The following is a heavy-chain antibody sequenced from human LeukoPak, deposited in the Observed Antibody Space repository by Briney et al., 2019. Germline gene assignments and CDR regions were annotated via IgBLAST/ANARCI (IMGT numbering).Heavy chain of an antibody. CDR2: IRYDGSNK. D-gene: IGHD3-9*01. Sequence: GGSLRLSCAASGFTFSSYGMHWVRQAPGKGLEWVAFIRYDGSNKYYADSVKGRFTISRDNAKNSLYLQMNSLRAEDTAVYYCARVRGEGYFDWLFEERDPAFDYWGQGTLVTVSS. J-gene: IGHJ4*02. V-gene: IGHV3-30*02. CDR1: GFTFSSYG. CDR3: ARVRGEGYFDWLFEERDPAFDY.